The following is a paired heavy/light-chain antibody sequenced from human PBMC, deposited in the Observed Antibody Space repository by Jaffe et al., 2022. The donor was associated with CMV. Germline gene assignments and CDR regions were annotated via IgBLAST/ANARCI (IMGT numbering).Light chain of an antibody. CDR1: TLGRYY. Sequence: SSELTQDPAVSVALGQTVRITCQGDTLGRYYASWYQQKPGRAPVLVIYGKMNRPSGIPDRFSGSSSGNTASLTITGAQAEDEADYYCNSRDSGGNHWVFGGGTKVTVL. CDR2: GKM. V-gene: IGLV3-19*01. J-gene: IGLJ3*02. CDR3: NSRDSGGNHWV.
Heavy chain of an antibody. CDR3: ARRLGEECHNNNCYDAFDI. V-gene: IGHV4-39*01. CDR1: GGSIRSNSHY. J-gene: IGHJ3*02. Sequence: QLQLQESGPGLVKPSETLSLTCTMSGGSIRSNSHYWAWIRQPPGKGLEWIGNIYYSGSTSYNPSLTSRVTISVDTSKNQFSLRLSSLTAADTAIYYCARRLGEECHNNNCYDAFDIWGQGTMVIVSP. D-gene: IGHD1-20*01. CDR2: IYYSGST.